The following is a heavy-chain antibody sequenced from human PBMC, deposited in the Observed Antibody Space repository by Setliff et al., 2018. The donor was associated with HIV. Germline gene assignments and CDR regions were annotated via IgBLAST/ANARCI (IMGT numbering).Heavy chain of an antibody. J-gene: IGHJ1*01. Sequence: GGSLRLSCEASEFTFSSYAMHWVRQAPGKGLEWVAVISYDGSNKYYADSVKGQFTISRDNSKNTLYLQMNSLRAEDTGIYYCAKRDVYDTNGYAPFFQHWGQGTLVTVLL. CDR1: EFTFSSYA. CDR3: AKRDVYDTNGYAPFFQH. CDR2: ISYDGSNK. D-gene: IGHD2-2*01. V-gene: IGHV3-30*04.